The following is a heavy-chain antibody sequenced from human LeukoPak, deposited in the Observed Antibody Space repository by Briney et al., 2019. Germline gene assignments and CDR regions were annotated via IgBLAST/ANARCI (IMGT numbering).Heavy chain of an antibody. V-gene: IGHV4-61*02. D-gene: IGHD3-22*01. CDR2: IYTSGST. CDR1: GGSISSGSYY. J-gene: IGHJ5*02. CDR3: ARVSPGYYYDSSGP. Sequence: SETLSVTCTVSGGSISSGSYYWSWIRQPAGKGLEWIGRIYTSGSTNYNPSLKSRVTISVDTSKNQFSLKLSSVTAADTAVYYCARVSPGYYYDSSGPWGQGTLVTVTS.